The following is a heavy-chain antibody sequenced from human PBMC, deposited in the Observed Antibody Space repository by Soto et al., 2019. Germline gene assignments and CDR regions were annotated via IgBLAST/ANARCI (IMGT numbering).Heavy chain of an antibody. D-gene: IGHD3-10*01. CDR1: GFTFSSYA. CDR3: AKGLKGRDDAFDI. Sequence: EVQLLESGGGLVQPGGSLRLSCAASGFTFSSYAMSWVRQAPGKGLEWVSAISGSGGSTYYADSVKGRFTISRENSKNTLYLKNNSLRAEYTDVYYCAKGLKGRDDAFDIWGQGTMVTGS. J-gene: IGHJ3*02. CDR2: ISGSGGST. V-gene: IGHV3-23*01.